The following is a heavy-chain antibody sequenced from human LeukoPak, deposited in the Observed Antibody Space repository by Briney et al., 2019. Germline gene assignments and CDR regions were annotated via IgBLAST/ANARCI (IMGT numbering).Heavy chain of an antibody. J-gene: IGHJ6*03. CDR1: VFSFHTYG. CDR2: ISTYNGDT. V-gene: IGHV1-18*01. Sequence: ASVKVSRKTSVFSFHTYGITWVRQAPGQGLEWMRWISTYNGDTNYAQKFHGRVSMTTDTSTNTAYLELRGLRSNDTTVYFCASPAKGAYYFYYMDVWGKGTTVTVSS. CDR3: ASPAKGAYYFYYMDV. D-gene: IGHD2-2*01.